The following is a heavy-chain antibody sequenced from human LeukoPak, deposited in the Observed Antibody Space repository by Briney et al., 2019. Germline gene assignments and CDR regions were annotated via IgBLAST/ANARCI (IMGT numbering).Heavy chain of an antibody. J-gene: IGHJ3*02. CDR1: GFTFSSYG. Sequence: GGSLRLSCAASGFTFSSYGMHWVRQAPGKGLEWVAVIWYDGSNKYYADSVKGRFTISRDNSKNTLYLQMNSLRAEDTAVYYCANGGPYYDFWSGYYTKNAFDIWGQGTMVTVSS. V-gene: IGHV3-30*02. D-gene: IGHD3-3*01. CDR3: ANGGPYYDFWSGYYTKNAFDI. CDR2: IWYDGSNK.